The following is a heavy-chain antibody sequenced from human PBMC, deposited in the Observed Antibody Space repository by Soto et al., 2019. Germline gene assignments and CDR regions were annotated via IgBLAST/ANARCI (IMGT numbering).Heavy chain of an antibody. Sequence: EVQLVESGGGLVQPGGSLRLSCAASGFTFSSYSMNWVRQSPGKVLEWVSYISSSSSTIYYADSVKGRFTISRDNAKNSLYLQMNSLRAEDTAVYYCARGLITMVRGVIDPWGQGTLVTVSS. CDR3: ARGLITMVRGVIDP. J-gene: IGHJ5*02. V-gene: IGHV3-48*01. D-gene: IGHD3-10*01. CDR2: ISSSSSTI. CDR1: GFTFSSYS.